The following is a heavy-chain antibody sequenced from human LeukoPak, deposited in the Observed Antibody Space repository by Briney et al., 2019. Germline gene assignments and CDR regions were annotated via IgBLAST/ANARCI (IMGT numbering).Heavy chain of an antibody. CDR1: GGSISSSSYY. CDR2: IYYSGST. CDR3: ARQSLHYYDSSGYYLGAFDI. V-gene: IGHV4-39*01. J-gene: IGHJ3*02. D-gene: IGHD3-22*01. Sequence: SETLSLTCTVSGGSISSSSYYWGWIRQPPGKGLEWIVSIYYSGSTYYNPSLKSRVTISVDTSKNQFSLKLSSVTAADTAVYYCARQSLHYYDSSGYYLGAFDIWGQGTMVTVSS.